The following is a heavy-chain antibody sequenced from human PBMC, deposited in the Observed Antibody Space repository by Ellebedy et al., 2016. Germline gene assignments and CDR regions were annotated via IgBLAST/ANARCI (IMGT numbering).Heavy chain of an antibody. D-gene: IGHD3-9*01. CDR2: FDTEDCEI. CDR1: GYSLTELS. CDR3: ATGLLTLMDFDY. Sequence: ASVKVSCKVSGYSLTELSMHWVRQAPGKGLEWMGGFDTEDCEIIYAQKFQGRVTMTEDTSTDTAYMELSSLRSEDTAVYYCATGLLTLMDFDYWGQGTLVTVSS. J-gene: IGHJ4*02. V-gene: IGHV1-24*01.